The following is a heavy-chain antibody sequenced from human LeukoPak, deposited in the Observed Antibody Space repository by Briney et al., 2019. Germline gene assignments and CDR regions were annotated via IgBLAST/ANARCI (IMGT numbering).Heavy chain of an antibody. D-gene: IGHD6-13*01. J-gene: IGHJ4*02. V-gene: IGHV4-59*01. Sequence: SETLSLTCAVYGGSFSGYYWSWIRQPPGKGLEWIGYIYSSGSINYNPSLKSRVTISVDTSKNQFSLKLTSVTAADTAVYYCAREGGSSSWYDYWGQGTLVTVSS. CDR1: GGSFSGYY. CDR3: AREGGSSSWYDY. CDR2: IYSSGSI.